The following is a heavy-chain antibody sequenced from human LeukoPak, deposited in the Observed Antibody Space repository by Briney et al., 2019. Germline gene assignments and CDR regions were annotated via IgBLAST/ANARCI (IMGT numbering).Heavy chain of an antibody. V-gene: IGHV1-69*04. Sequence: SVKVSCKASGGTFSSFAISWVRQAPGQGLEWMGRIIPILGIANYAQKFQGRVTITADKSTSTAYMELSSLRSEDTAVYYCARAPSHHCSSTSCYLDYWGQGTLVTVSS. CDR2: IIPILGIA. CDR1: GGTFSSFA. J-gene: IGHJ4*02. CDR3: ARAPSHHCSSTSCYLDY. D-gene: IGHD2-2*01.